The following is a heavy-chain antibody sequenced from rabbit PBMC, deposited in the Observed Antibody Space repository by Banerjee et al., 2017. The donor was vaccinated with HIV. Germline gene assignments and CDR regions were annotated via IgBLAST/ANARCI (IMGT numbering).Heavy chain of an antibody. CDR1: GFSFSNYYY. CDR2: INSNTGNT. D-gene: IGHD7-1*01. J-gene: IGHJ4*01. CDR3: ARYGSYAGYGGNL. V-gene: IGHV1S40*01. Sequence: QSLEESGGDLVKPGASLTLTCTASGFSFSNYYYMCWVRQAPGKGLEWIACINSNTGNTVYASWAKGPFTISKTSSTTVTLQMTSLTAADTATYFCARYGSYAGYGGNLWGPGTLVTVS.